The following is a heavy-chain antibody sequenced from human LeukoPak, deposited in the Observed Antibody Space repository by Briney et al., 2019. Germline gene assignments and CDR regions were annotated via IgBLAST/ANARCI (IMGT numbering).Heavy chain of an antibody. CDR2: IRNKANSYTT. J-gene: IGHJ6*02. CDR3: ARGYHGLDV. CDR1: GFTFSDHY. V-gene: IGHV3-72*01. Sequence: GGSLRLSCAASGFTFSDHYMDWVRQVPGKGLEWVGRIRNKANSYTTEYAASVKGRFTISRDDSKNSLYLQMNSLRTEDTAVYYCARGYHGLDVWGQGTTVTVSS.